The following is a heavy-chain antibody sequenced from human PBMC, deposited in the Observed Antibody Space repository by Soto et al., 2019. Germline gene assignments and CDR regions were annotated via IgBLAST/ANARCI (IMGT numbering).Heavy chain of an antibody. Sequence: QVQLVESGGGVVQPGRSLRLSCAASGFTFSSYGMHWVRQAPGKGLEWVAVISYDGSNKYYADSVKGRFTISRDNSKNXLYLQMNSLRAEDTAVYYCAKGGEYYGSGSYYVDPWGQGTLVTVSS. D-gene: IGHD3-10*01. CDR2: ISYDGSNK. V-gene: IGHV3-30*18. CDR1: GFTFSSYG. CDR3: AKGGEYYGSGSYYVDP. J-gene: IGHJ5*02.